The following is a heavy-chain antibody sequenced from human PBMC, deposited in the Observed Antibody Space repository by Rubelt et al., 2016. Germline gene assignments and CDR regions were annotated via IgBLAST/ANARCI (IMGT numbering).Heavy chain of an antibody. Sequence: GGSLRLSCAASGFTFSNYAMTWVRPAPGKGLEWISYISSSGSPKYYAASVKGRFTISRDNAENSLFLQMNSLRDEDTAVYYCARDDISSSSTDFDYWSQGTLVTVSS. CDR1: GFTFSNYA. D-gene: IGHD6-13*01. CDR3: ARDDISSSSTDFDY. CDR2: ISSSGSPK. J-gene: IGHJ4*02. V-gene: IGHV3-48*02.